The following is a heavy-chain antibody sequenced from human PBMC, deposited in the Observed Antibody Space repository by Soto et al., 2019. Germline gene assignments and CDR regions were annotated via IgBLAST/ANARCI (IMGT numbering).Heavy chain of an antibody. D-gene: IGHD1-26*01. CDR3: ARIRGGSYVFDY. CDR1: GFSLTTGGMC. J-gene: IGHJ4*02. Sequence: SGPTLVNPTQTLTLTCTFSGFSLTTGGMCVSWIRQPPGKALEWLARIDWDDDKFYSTSQKTRLTISKDTSKNQVVLTMTNMDLVNTPSYSGARIRGGSYVFDYWGQEPLVTVSS. V-gene: IGHV2-70*17. CDR2: IDWDDDK.